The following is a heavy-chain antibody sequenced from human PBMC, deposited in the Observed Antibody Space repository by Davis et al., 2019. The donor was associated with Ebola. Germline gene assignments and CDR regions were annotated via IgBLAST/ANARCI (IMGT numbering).Heavy chain of an antibody. CDR3: ARLRGYSSSWSGWRTDL. D-gene: IGHD6-13*01. Sequence: GESLKISCAASGFTFSNYWMHWVRQTPGKGLVWVSHINSDGTSTSYSDSVKGRVTISRDNVKNTLYLRMSSLRTEDTAVYYCARLRGYSSSWSGWRTDLWGQGTLVTVSS. CDR1: GFTFSNYW. CDR2: INSDGTST. V-gene: IGHV3-74*01. J-gene: IGHJ5*02.